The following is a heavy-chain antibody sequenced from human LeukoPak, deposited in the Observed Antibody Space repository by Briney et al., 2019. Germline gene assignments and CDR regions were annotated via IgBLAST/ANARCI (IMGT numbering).Heavy chain of an antibody. CDR2: ISSSGSTI. CDR3: ARANGDPGY. V-gene: IGHV3-11*04. D-gene: IGHD4-17*01. CDR1: GFAFSDYY. J-gene: IGHJ4*02. Sequence: GGSLRLSCAASGFAFSDYYMSWIRQPPGKGLEWVSFISSSGSTIYYADSVKGRFTISRDKSKNTLYLQMNSLRAEDTAIYYCARANGDPGYWGQGTLVTVSS.